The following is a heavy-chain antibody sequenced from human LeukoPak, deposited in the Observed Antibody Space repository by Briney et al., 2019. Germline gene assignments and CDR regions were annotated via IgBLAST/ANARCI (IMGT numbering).Heavy chain of an antibody. CDR3: ARDGSTVTTLWFDP. D-gene: IGHD4-17*01. Sequence: PSQTLSLTCTDSLCSISSGAYYWSWIRQPPGKGLEWIGYIYYSGSTHYNPSLKSRVTISVDTSKNQFSLKLSSVTAADTAVYYCARDGSTVTTLWFDPWGQGTLVTVSS. CDR2: IYYSGST. J-gene: IGHJ5*02. V-gene: IGHV4-30-4*08. CDR1: LCSISSGAYY.